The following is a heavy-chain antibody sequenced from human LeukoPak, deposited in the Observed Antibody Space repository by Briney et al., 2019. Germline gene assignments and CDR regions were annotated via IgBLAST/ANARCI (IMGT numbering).Heavy chain of an antibody. Sequence: PSETLSLTCAVSGYSISSGYYWGWIRQPPGKGLEWIGSIYHSGSTYYNPSLKSRVTISVDTSKNQFSLKLSSVTAADTAVYYCARGRYYYGSGRCYFDYWGQGTLVTVSS. CDR1: GYSISSGYY. D-gene: IGHD3-10*01. V-gene: IGHV4-38-2*01. J-gene: IGHJ4*02. CDR2: IYHSGST. CDR3: ARGRYYYGSGRCYFDY.